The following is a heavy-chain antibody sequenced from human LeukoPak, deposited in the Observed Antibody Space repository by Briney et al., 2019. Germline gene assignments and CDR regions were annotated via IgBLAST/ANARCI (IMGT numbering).Heavy chain of an antibody. V-gene: IGHV3-11*05. Sequence: PGGSLRLSCAASGFTFSDYYMSWIRQAPGKGLEWVSYISSSSSYTNYADSVKGRFTISRDNAKNSLYLQMNSLRAEDTALYYCAKGGYSGYDYGYFDYWGQGTLVTVSS. D-gene: IGHD5-12*01. CDR3: AKGGYSGYDYGYFDY. CDR2: ISSSSSYT. CDR1: GFTFSDYY. J-gene: IGHJ4*02.